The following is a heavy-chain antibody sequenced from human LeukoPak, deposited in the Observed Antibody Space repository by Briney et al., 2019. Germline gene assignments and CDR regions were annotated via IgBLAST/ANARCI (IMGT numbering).Heavy chain of an antibody. J-gene: IGHJ4*02. V-gene: IGHV3-30*02. CDR3: AKGLAYYYGSRSSPDYFDY. D-gene: IGHD3-10*01. Sequence: GGSLRLSCAASGFTFSSYGMHWVRQAPGKGLEWVAFIRYDGSNKYYADSVKGRFTISRDNSKNTLYLQMNSLRAEDTAVYYCAKGLAYYYGSRSSPDYFDYWGQGTLVTVSS. CDR2: IRYDGSNK. CDR1: GFTFSSYG.